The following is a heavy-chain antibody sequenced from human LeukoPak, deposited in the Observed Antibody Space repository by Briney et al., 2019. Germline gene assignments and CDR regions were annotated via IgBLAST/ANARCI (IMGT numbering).Heavy chain of an antibody. Sequence: GGSLRLSCAASGFTFSDYYMSWIRQAPGKGLEWVSYISSSGSTIYYADSVKGRFTISRDNAKNSLYLQMNSLRAEDAAVYYCAKDFYDSSGYYYCPFDYWGQGTLVTVSS. V-gene: IGHV3-11*01. CDR1: GFTFSDYY. J-gene: IGHJ4*02. CDR2: ISSSGSTI. D-gene: IGHD3-22*01. CDR3: AKDFYDSSGYYYCPFDY.